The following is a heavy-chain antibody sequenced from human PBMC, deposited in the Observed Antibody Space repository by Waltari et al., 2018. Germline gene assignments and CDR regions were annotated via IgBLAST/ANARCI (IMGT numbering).Heavy chain of an antibody. Sequence: EVQLVESGGGLVKPGGCLRLSCAASGFPFSDYTMSWVRQTPGKGLELVSSISSSSRFIYYADSVKGRFTIAEDNAKNSLLLQMNILGAEDTSVYYGVGSDYGDYGGGYYWGQGTVVTVSS. CDR1: GFPFSDYT. J-gene: IGHJ4*02. D-gene: IGHD4-17*01. CDR3: VGSDYGDYGGGYY. CDR2: ISSSSRFI. V-gene: IGHV3-21*01.